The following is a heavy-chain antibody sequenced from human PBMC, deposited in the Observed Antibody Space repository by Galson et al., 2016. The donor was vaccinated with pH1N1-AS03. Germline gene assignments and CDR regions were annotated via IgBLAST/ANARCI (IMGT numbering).Heavy chain of an antibody. CDR2: LHLEDDKI. CDR3: ASKSPGDGYYFDD. J-gene: IGHJ4*02. D-gene: IGHD4-17*01. V-gene: IGHV1-24*01. Sequence: SVKVSCKVSGYTLSELSMYWVRQAPGKGLEWLGGLHLEDDKIIYAQRFQGRITMTEDKSTDTAYMELSSLTSADTATYYCASKSPGDGYYFDDWGQGTLVTVRS. CDR1: GYTLSELS.